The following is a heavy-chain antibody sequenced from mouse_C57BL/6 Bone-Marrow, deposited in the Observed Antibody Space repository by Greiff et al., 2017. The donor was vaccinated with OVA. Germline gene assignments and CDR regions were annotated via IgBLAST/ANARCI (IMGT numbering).Heavy chain of an antibody. CDR2: IYPGDGDT. D-gene: IGHD1-1*01. CDR3: ARRYGSSYGYFDV. J-gene: IGHJ1*03. V-gene: IGHV1-80*01. CDR1: GYAFSSYW. Sequence: QVHVKQSGAELVKPGASVKISCKASGYAFSSYWMNWVKQRPGKGLEWIGQIYPGDGDTNYNGKFKGKATLTADKSSSTAYMQLSSLTSEDSAVYFCARRYGSSYGYFDVWGTGTTVTVSS.